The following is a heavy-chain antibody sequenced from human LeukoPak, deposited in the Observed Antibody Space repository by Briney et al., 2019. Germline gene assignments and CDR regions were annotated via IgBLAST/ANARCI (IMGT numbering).Heavy chain of an antibody. Sequence: EASVKVSCKASGYDFTKYAVQWVRQAPGQRLEWMGWIDAGNGRTKYSQDFQGRVTISRDTSASIACMELSSLRSEDMAVYYCAREGEMYCSGGSCRDWPYAFDIWGQGTMVTVSS. CDR1: GYDFTKYA. V-gene: IGHV1-3*03. J-gene: IGHJ3*02. D-gene: IGHD2-15*01. CDR3: AREGEMYCSGGSCRDWPYAFDI. CDR2: IDAGNGRT.